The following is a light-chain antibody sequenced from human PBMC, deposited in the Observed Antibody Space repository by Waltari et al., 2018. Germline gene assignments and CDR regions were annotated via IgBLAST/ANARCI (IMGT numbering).Light chain of an antibody. CDR1: NSDIASFKH. Sequence: QSALTQPASVSASRGQSITISCTGTNSDIASFKHVSWYRIHPGKAPQLIIFDVDKPPSDISGRFSGSQSANTASLTIAGLQHEDEADYFCCSYRAISLFVCGTGTKVTV. V-gene: IGLV2-14*03. J-gene: IGLJ1*01. CDR2: DVD. CDR3: CSYRAISLFV.